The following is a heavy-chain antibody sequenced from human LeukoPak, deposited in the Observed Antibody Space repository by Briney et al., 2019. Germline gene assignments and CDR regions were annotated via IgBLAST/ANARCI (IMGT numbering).Heavy chain of an antibody. CDR2: ISDSGGST. J-gene: IGHJ5*02. V-gene: IGHV3-23*01. Sequence: GVSLTLSCAASGFTFSNYDMSWVRQAPGKGLEWVSSISDSGGSTYYADSVKGRFTISRDNYKNTLYLQMTNLRAADTAVYYCAKDLSRAVAADWFDPWDQGTLVTVSS. CDR3: AKDLSRAVAADWFDP. D-gene: IGHD6-19*01. CDR1: GFTFSNYD.